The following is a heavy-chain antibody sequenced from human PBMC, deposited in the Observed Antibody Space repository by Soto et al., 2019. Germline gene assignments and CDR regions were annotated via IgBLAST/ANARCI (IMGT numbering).Heavy chain of an antibody. V-gene: IGHV4-30-2*01. CDR2: IYHSGST. CDR3: ARETTYDSSGYYGSRTFDY. D-gene: IGHD3-22*01. CDR1: GGSISSGGYS. Sequence: PSETLTLTCAFSGGSISSGGYSWSWIRQPPGKGLEWIGYIYHSGSTYYNPSLKSRVTISVDRSKNQFSLKLSSVTAADTAVYYCARETTYDSSGYYGSRTFDYWGQGTMVTVSS. J-gene: IGHJ4*02.